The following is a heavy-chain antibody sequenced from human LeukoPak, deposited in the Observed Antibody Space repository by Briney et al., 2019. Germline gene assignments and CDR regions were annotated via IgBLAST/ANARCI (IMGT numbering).Heavy chain of an antibody. CDR1: GFTFSSYW. V-gene: IGHV3-7*01. Sequence: GGSLRLSCAASGFTFSSYWMSWVRQAPGKGLEWVANIKQDGSEKYYVDSVKGRFTISRDNAKNSLYLQMNNLRAEDTAVYYCARWSFDFWSGYYNYYYYGMDVWGQGTTVTVSS. D-gene: IGHD3-3*01. CDR2: IKQDGSEK. CDR3: ARWSFDFWSGYYNYYYYGMDV. J-gene: IGHJ6*02.